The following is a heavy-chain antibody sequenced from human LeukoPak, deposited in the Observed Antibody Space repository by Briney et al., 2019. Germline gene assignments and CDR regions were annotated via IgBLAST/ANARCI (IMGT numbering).Heavy chain of an antibody. V-gene: IGHV1-2*02. CDR3: ARGGGGFGPFDY. J-gene: IGHJ4*02. CDR2: INPNSGGT. Sequence: ASVKVSCKASGYTFTSYYIHWVRQAPGQGLEWMGWINPNSGGTNYAQKFQGRVTMTRDTSISTAYMELSRLRSDDTAVYYCARGGGGFGPFDYWGQGTLVTVSS. D-gene: IGHD3-10*01. CDR1: GYTFTSYY.